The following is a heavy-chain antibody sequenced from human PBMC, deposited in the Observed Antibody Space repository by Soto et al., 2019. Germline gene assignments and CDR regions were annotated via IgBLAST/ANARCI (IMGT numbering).Heavy chain of an antibody. D-gene: IGHD3-10*01. J-gene: IGHJ6*01. V-gene: IGHV3-74*01. CDR3: ARDLSGRADV. Sequence: GRCLRLSCAASRFTFSSYWMHWVRQAPGKGLVWVSRMNEDGGTTDYADSVKGRLTTSRDNAKNTLYLQMNSLRVEDTAVYYCARDLSGRADVWGPGTTVSVSS. CDR1: RFTFSSYW. CDR2: MNEDGGTT.